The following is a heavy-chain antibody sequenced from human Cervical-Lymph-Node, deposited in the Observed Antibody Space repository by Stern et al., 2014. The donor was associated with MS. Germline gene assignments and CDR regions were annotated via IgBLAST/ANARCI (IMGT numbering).Heavy chain of an antibody. V-gene: IGHV1-2*06. CDR2: LTPKGGGT. D-gene: IGHD3-10*01. Sequence: VQLLESGAEVRKPGASVRVSCKSSGYTFSAYYIHLVRQAPGQGLEWMERLTPKGGGTNSDQKFKGRVTRPRDTSPATAYMDLNRMTSDDTAVYFCARGWVGSDYLDYWGQGSLVTVSS. J-gene: IGHJ4*02. CDR1: GYTFSAYY. CDR3: ARGWVGSDYLDY.